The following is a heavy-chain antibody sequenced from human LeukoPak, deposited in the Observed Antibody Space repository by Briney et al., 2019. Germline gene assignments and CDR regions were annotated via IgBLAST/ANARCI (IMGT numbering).Heavy chain of an antibody. D-gene: IGHD2-15*01. CDR2: IYTSGST. CDR1: GGSISSGSYY. Sequence: NPSQTLSLTCTVSGGSISSGSYYWSWIRQPAGKGLEWIGRIYTSGSTNYNPSLKSRVTMSVDTSKNQFSLKLSSVTAADTAVYYCARGTATPLYYYYMDVWGKGTTVTVSS. V-gene: IGHV4-61*02. J-gene: IGHJ6*03. CDR3: ARGTATPLYYYYMDV.